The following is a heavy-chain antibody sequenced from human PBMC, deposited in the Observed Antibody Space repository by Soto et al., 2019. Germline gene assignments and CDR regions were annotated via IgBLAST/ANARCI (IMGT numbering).Heavy chain of an antibody. Sequence: QVQLQESGPGLVKPSETLSLTCILSGGSLSNYYWSWVRQTPGKGLEWIGYIYYSGSTTYKHNPSLGSRVTISGDTSKNQFSLRLRSVTAADTAIYYCARFPDYGAYVAPWGQGTLVTVSS. CDR1: GGSLSNYY. CDR3: ARFPDYGAYVAP. J-gene: IGHJ5*02. CDR2: IYYSGST. V-gene: IGHV4-59*08. D-gene: IGHD4-17*01.